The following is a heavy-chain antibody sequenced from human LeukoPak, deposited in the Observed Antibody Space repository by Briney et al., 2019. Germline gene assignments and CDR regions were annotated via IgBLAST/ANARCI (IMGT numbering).Heavy chain of an antibody. CDR3: TRRPTPNWYFDL. V-gene: IGHV3-73*01. J-gene: IGHJ2*01. D-gene: IGHD4-23*01. CDR1: GFTFSGSA. Sequence: GGSLKLSCAASGFTFSGSAMHWVRQAPGKGLEWVGRIRSKANSYATAYAASVKGRITISRDDSNNMAYLQMNSLKTEDTAVYYCTRRPTPNWYFDLWGRGTLVTVSS. CDR2: IRSKANSYAT.